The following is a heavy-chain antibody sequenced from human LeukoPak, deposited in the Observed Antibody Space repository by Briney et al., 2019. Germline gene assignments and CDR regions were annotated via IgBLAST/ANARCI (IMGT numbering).Heavy chain of an antibody. D-gene: IGHD6-13*01. CDR1: GFTLSSYS. J-gene: IGHJ4*02. V-gene: IGHV3-48*01. CDR3: ARSRIAGAGFPSFDS. CDR2: ITWSGSAI. Sequence: GGSLRISCAASGFTLSSYSMNWVRQAPGKGLEWISHITWSGSAIFYADSVKGRFTISRDSAKNSLYLQMNSRRAEDTAGYYCARSRIAGAGFPSFDSWGQGTMVTVFS.